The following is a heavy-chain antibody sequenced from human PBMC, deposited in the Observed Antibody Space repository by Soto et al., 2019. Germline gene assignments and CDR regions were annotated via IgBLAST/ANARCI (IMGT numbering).Heavy chain of an antibody. J-gene: IGHJ4*02. D-gene: IGHD3-10*01. V-gene: IGHV4-61*01. CDR2: IYYSGST. CDR3: ARGAGTMAKIDY. Sequence: PSETLSLTCTVSGGSVSSGSYYWSWIRQPPGKGLEWIGYIYYSGSTNYNPSLKSRVTISVDTSKNQFSLKLSSVTAADTAVYYCARGAGTMAKIDYWGRGTLVTVSS. CDR1: GGSVSSGSYY.